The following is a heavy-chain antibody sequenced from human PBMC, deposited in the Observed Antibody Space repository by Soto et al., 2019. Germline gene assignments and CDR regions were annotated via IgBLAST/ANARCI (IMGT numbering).Heavy chain of an antibody. V-gene: IGHV4-59*01. D-gene: IGHD6-6*01. J-gene: IGHJ4*02. Sequence: SETLSLTCRVSGGSISGYYWSWIRQAPGKGLEWIGYVYDTGSTSYNPSLQSRVTISVDTSKKQFSLSLRLVTAADTAVYFCARSIAVPSSHIDHWGQGTRVTVSS. CDR1: GGSISGYY. CDR2: VYDTGST. CDR3: ARSIAVPSSHIDH.